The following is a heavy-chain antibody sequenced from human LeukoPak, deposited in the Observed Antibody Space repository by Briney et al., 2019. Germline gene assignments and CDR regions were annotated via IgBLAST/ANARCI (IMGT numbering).Heavy chain of an antibody. Sequence: SETLSLTCAVYGGSFSGYYWSWIRQPPGKGLEWIGEINHSGSTNYNPSLKSRVTISVDTSKNQFSLKLSSVTAADTAVYYCARGVVRDGYKSRFEPWGQGTLVTVSS. J-gene: IGHJ5*02. CDR1: GGSFSGYY. CDR2: INHSGST. V-gene: IGHV4-34*01. CDR3: ARGVVRDGYKSRFEP. D-gene: IGHD5-24*01.